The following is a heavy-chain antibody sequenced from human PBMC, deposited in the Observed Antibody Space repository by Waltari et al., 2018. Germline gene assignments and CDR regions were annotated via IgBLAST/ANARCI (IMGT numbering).Heavy chain of an antibody. CDR2: IYYSGST. Sequence: QVQLQESGPGLVKPSETLSLTCPVSGGPISSYSWSWIRQPPGKGLEWIGYIYYSGSTNYNPSLKSRVTISVDTSKNQFSLKLSSVTAADTAVYYCARGGTMIVVAFDYWGQGTLVTVSS. CDR1: GGPISSYS. CDR3: ARGGTMIVVAFDY. D-gene: IGHD3-22*01. V-gene: IGHV4-59*01. J-gene: IGHJ4*02.